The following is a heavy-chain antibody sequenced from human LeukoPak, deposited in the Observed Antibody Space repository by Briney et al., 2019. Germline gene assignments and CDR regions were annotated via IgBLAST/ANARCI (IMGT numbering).Heavy chain of an antibody. CDR2: ISSVSTTT. CDR1: GFTFSNYN. D-gene: IGHD3-22*01. CDR3: ARDNPLSYYYDY. Sequence: HPGGSLRLSCAASGFTFSNYNMHWVRQAPGRGLEWVSYISSVSTTTYYADSVKGRFTISRDNAKKSLYLQMNSLRGEDTAVYYCARDNPLSYYYDYWGQGTLVTVSS. V-gene: IGHV3-48*01. J-gene: IGHJ4*02.